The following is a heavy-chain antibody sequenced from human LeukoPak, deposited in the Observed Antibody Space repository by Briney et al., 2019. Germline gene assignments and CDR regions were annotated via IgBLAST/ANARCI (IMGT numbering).Heavy chain of an antibody. J-gene: IGHJ4*02. D-gene: IGHD6-13*01. V-gene: IGHV5-51*01. Sequence: GESLKISCKAYGYSFFSNYWIAWVRQMPGKGLEWMGILYPGDSDSRYSPSFQGQVTISADKSINSAYLQWSSLKASDTAIYYCARRGSSSWYRGDFDYWGQGTLVTVSS. CDR2: LYPGDSDS. CDR1: GYSFFSNYW. CDR3: ARRGSSSWYRGDFDY.